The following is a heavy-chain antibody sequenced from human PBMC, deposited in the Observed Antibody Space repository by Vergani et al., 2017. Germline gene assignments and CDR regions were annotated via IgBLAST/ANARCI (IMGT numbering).Heavy chain of an antibody. CDR3: ARGGRVVITPLAY. V-gene: IGHV1-69*01. CDR2: LIPIFGTA. CDR1: GGTFSSYA. Sequence: QVQLVQSGAEVKKPGSSVKVSCKASGGTFSSYASSWVRRAPGQGLEWMGGLIPIFGTANYAQKLQGRVQITADESTSTAYMELSSLRSEDTAVYYCARGGRVVITPLAYWGQGTLVTVSS. J-gene: IGHJ4*02. D-gene: IGHD3-22*01.